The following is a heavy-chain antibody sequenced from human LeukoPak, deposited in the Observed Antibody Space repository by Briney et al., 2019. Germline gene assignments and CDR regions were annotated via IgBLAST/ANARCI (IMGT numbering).Heavy chain of an antibody. CDR3: ARGVRYIAARLYYFDY. CDR2: IKQDGSEK. Sequence: GGSLRLSCAASGFTFSSYWMSWVRQAPGKGLEWVANIKQDGSEKYYVDSVKGRFTISRDNAKNSLYLQMNSLRAEDTAVYYCARGVRYIAARLYYFDYWGQGTLVTVSS. CDR1: GFTFSSYW. D-gene: IGHD6-6*01. V-gene: IGHV3-7*01. J-gene: IGHJ4*02.